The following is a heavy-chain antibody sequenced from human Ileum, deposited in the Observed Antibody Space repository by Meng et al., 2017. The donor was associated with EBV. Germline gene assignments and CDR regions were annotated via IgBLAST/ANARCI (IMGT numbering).Heavy chain of an antibody. D-gene: IGHD3-10*01. CDR1: GFSLNTGGMA. CDR3: ARRSFAAGSPDY. Sequence: QITLKESGPTLVKPTQTLTLTCTFSGFSLNTGGMAVSWIRQPPGKALEWLALIYWDDDKRYSPSLKTRLTITKDTSKNQVVLTMTNMDPVDTATYYCARRSFAAGSPDYWGQGTLVTVFS. J-gene: IGHJ4*02. V-gene: IGHV2-5*02. CDR2: IYWDDDK.